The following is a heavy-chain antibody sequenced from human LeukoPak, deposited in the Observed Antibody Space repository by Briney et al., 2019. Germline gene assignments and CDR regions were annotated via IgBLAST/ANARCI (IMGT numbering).Heavy chain of an antibody. D-gene: IGHD4-23*01. CDR1: GFTFSDYY. V-gene: IGHV3-11*01. CDR2: ISSSGSTI. CDR3: ARETTVVTSTSDY. J-gene: IGHJ4*02. Sequence: GWSLRLSCAASGFTFSDYYMSWIRQAPGKGLEWVSYISSSGSTIYYADSVKGRFTISRDNAKNSLYLQMNSLRAEDTAVYYCARETTVVTSTSDYWGQGTLVTVSS.